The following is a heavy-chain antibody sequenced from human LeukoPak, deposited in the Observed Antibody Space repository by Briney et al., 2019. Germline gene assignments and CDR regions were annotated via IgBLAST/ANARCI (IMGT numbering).Heavy chain of an antibody. CDR1: GFTFSSHA. J-gene: IGHJ4*02. CDR2: ISGSGGST. D-gene: IGHD1-26*01. V-gene: IGHV3-23*01. CDR3: AKDLGYGGSYWTEFDY. Sequence: GGSLRLSCAASGFTFSSHAMSWVRQAPGKGLEWVSSISGSGGSTYYADSVKGRFTISRDNSKNTLYLQMNSLRAEGTAVYYCAKDLGYGGSYWTEFDYWGQGTLVTVSS.